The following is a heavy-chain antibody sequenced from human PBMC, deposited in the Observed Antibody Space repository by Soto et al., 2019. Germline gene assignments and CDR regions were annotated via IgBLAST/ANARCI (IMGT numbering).Heavy chain of an antibody. CDR1: GYTFTNYG. CDR2: ISGYNGNT. J-gene: IGHJ6*02. V-gene: IGHV1-18*01. Sequence: GASVKVSCKASGYTFTNYGITWVRQAPGQGLEWMGWISGYNGNTNYAQKLQGRVTMTTDTYTSTAYMELRSLRSDDTAVYYCARFFVVGASSVVDYYYGLDVWGQGTTVTVSS. D-gene: IGHD1-26*01. CDR3: ARFFVVGASSVVDYYYGLDV.